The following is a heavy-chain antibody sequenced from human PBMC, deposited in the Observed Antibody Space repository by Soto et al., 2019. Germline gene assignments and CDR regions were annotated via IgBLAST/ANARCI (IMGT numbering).Heavy chain of an antibody. Sequence: GGSLRLSCAASGFIFENFGMSWVRQAPGKGLEWISSISGSGFKKYYADSVKGRFTISRDNSKSTVYLELNNLSAEDTAVYHCAKNQGVQLVPLATVDWFDPWGQGSLVTVSS. CDR2: ISGSGFKK. CDR1: GFIFENFG. V-gene: IGHV3-23*01. J-gene: IGHJ5*02. CDR3: AKNQGVQLVPLATVDWFDP. D-gene: IGHD1-26*01.